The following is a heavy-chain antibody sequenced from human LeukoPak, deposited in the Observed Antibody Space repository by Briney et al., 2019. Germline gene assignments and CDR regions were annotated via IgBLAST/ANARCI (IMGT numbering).Heavy chain of an antibody. J-gene: IGHJ4*02. CDR3: AREGDSSGWYFDY. V-gene: IGHV4-59*01. CDR2: IYYSGST. Sequence: SETPSLTCIVPRDSIGGYYGSSMREPLGKGLGWVGYIYYSGSTNYNPSLKSRVTISVDTSKNQLSLKLGSVTAADTAVYYCAREGDSSGWYFDYWGQGTLVTVSS. CDR1: RDSIGGYY. D-gene: IGHD6-19*01.